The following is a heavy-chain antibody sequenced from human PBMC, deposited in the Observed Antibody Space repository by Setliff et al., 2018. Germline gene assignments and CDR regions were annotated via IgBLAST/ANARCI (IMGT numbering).Heavy chain of an antibody. J-gene: IGHJ4*02. CDR2: ISPSGSRT. V-gene: IGHV3-23*01. Sequence: GESLKISCAVSGITLNTYFMSWVRQAPGKGLEWVSGISPSGSRTYYGDSVKGRFTISRDNSKNTLYLQMNSLRAEDTAVYYCAKDLHYWGSDYWGQGTLVTVSS. D-gene: IGHD7-27*01. CDR1: GITLNTYF. CDR3: AKDLHYWGSDY.